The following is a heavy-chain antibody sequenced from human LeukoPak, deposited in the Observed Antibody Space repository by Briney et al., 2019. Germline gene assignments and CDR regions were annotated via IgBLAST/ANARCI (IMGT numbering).Heavy chain of an antibody. V-gene: IGHV3-33*01. CDR2: IWYDGSNK. CDR3: ARDLSNAYFDY. CDR1: GFTFSSYG. Sequence: GGSLRLSCAASGFTFSSYGMHWVRQAPGKGLEWVAVIWYDGSNKYYADSVMGRFTISRDNSKNTLYLQMNSLRAEDTAVYYCARDLSNAYFDYWGQGTLVTVSS. J-gene: IGHJ4*02. D-gene: IGHD3-16*02.